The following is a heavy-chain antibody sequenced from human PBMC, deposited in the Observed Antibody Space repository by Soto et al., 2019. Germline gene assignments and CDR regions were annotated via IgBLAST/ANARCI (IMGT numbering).Heavy chain of an antibody. J-gene: IGHJ4*02. CDR3: ARDLGSGYDPGDY. D-gene: IGHD5-12*01. V-gene: IGHV1-69*12. Sequence: QVQLVQSGAEVKKPGSSVKVSCKASGGTFNSYVFNWVRQAPGQGLEWMGGIISIFGTPNYGQKFQGRVTITADESTSPGFMALSSLTSADTAIYYGARDLGSGYDPGDYWGQGTLVTVSS. CDR2: IISIFGTP. CDR1: GGTFNSYV.